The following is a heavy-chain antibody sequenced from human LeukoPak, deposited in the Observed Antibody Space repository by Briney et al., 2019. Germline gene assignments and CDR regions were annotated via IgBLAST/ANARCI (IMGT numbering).Heavy chain of an antibody. D-gene: IGHD3-10*01. J-gene: IGHJ6*03. CDR1: GASISSYY. V-gene: IGHV4-39*01. CDR3: ARRPLWFGELGYYMDV. Sequence: SETLSLTCTVSGASISSYYWGWIRQPPGKGLEWIGSIYYSGSTYYNPSLKSRVTISVDTSKNQFSLKLSSVTAADTAVYYCARRPLWFGELGYYMDVWGKGTTVTVSS. CDR2: IYYSGST.